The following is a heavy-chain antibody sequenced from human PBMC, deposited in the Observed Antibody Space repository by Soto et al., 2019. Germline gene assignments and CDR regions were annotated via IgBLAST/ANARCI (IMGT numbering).Heavy chain of an antibody. CDR2: ISYDGSNK. CDR3: AKSPWICSSTSCLDIEY. J-gene: IGHJ4*02. D-gene: IGHD2-2*01. V-gene: IGHV3-30*18. CDR1: GFTFRNYG. Sequence: GGSLRLSWAASGFTFRNYGRHWVRQAPGKGLEWVAVISYDGSNKYYADSVKGRFTISRDNSKNTLYLQMNSLRAEDTAVYYCAKSPWICSSTSCLDIEYWGQGTLVTVSS.